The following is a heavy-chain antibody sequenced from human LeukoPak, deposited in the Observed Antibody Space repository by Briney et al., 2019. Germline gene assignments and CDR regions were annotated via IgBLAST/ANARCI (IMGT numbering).Heavy chain of an antibody. V-gene: IGHV3-30*02. Sequence: PGGSLRLSCAASGFTFSSYGMHWVRQAPGKGLEWVAFIRYDGSNKYYADSVKGRFTISRDNSKNTLYLQMNSLRSEDTAVYYCARVRGTSAAAGTRDAFDIWGQGTMVTVSS. CDR1: GFTFSSYG. D-gene: IGHD6-13*01. CDR3: ARVRGTSAAAGTRDAFDI. CDR2: IRYDGSNK. J-gene: IGHJ3*02.